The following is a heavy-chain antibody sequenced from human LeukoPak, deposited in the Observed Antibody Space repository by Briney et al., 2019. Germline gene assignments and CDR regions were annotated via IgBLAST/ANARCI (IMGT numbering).Heavy chain of an antibody. CDR2: IGGNSVAR. V-gene: IGHV3-9*01. J-gene: IGHJ3*01. CDR3: TKRARKGIGAAGDGYDV. Sequence: GRSLRLSCAASGLTFNDYAMHWVRQARGKGLEWVLGIGGNSVARGYAAPVRGRFTLSRDNAKNSLYLQMNRLSPEETALYYCTKRARKGIGAAGDGYDVWGQGTMVTVSS. D-gene: IGHD6-13*01. CDR1: GLTFNDYA.